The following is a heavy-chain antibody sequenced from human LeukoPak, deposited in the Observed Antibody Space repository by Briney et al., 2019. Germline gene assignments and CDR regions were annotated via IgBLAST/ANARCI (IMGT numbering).Heavy chain of an antibody. CDR3: ASLFEQQPGY. J-gene: IGHJ4*02. CDR1: GGSISSGSYY. D-gene: IGHD6-13*01. V-gene: IGHV4-39*07. Sequence: SSETLSLTCTVSGGSISSGSYYWSWIRQPPGKGLEWIGEINHSGSTNYNPSLKSRVTISVDTSKNQFSLKLSSVTAADTAVYYCASLFEQQPGYWGQGTLVTVSS. CDR2: INHSGST.